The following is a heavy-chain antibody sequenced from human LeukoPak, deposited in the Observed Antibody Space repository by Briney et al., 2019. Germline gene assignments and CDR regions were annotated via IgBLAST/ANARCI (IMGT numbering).Heavy chain of an antibody. Sequence: ASVKVSCKASGHTFTGYYMHWVRQAPGQGLEWMGWINPNSGGTNYAQKFQGRVTMTRDTSISTAYMELGRLRSDDTAVYYCATPGSYYYDSSGDYWGQGTLVTVSS. V-gene: IGHV1-2*02. CDR1: GHTFTGYY. J-gene: IGHJ4*02. CDR3: ATPGSYYYDSSGDY. CDR2: INPNSGGT. D-gene: IGHD3-22*01.